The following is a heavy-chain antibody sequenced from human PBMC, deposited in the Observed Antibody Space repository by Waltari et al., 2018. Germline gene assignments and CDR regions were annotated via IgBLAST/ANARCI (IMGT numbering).Heavy chain of an antibody. Sequence: QVQLVQSGAEVKKPGASVKVSCKASGYTFTSYAMHWVRQAPGQRLEWMGWINAGDGNAKYSPKFQGRVTITRDTSASTVYMERSSLRSEDTAVYSCARDGPYYYGMDVWGQGTTVTVAS. J-gene: IGHJ6*02. V-gene: IGHV1-3*01. CDR1: GYTFTSYA. CDR3: ARDGPYYYGMDV. CDR2: INAGDGNA.